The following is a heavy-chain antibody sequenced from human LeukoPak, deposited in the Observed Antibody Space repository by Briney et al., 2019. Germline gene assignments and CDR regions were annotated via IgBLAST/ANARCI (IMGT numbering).Heavy chain of an antibody. V-gene: IGHV3-74*03. CDR1: GFTFRNYW. CDR3: ARDGAEDGDVAFDF. CDR2: INYDGSET. D-gene: IGHD4-17*01. Sequence: GGSLRLPCTASGFTFRNYWMHWVRQGPGKGLVWVSRINYDGSETMYADSVRGRFTTSRDNGKNTEYLQMNSLRAEDTAVYYCARDGAEDGDVAFDFWGQGTLVTVSS. J-gene: IGHJ4*02.